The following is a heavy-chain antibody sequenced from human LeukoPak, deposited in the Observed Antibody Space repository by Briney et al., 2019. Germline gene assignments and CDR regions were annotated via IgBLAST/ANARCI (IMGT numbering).Heavy chain of an antibody. D-gene: IGHD6-13*01. Sequence: SETLSLTCTVSGGSISSGGYYWSWIRQHPGKGLEWIGYIYYSGSTYYNPSLKSRVTISVDTSKNQFSLKLSSVTAADTAVYYCARVPYSSSWSFDYWGQGTLVTVSS. CDR1: GGSISSGGYY. V-gene: IGHV4-31*03. CDR3: ARVPYSSSWSFDY. J-gene: IGHJ4*02. CDR2: IYYSGST.